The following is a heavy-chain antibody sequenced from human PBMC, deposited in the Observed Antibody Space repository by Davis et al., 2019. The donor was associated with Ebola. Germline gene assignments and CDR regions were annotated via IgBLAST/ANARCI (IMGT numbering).Heavy chain of an antibody. Sequence: SSVHVPCKASVGTFSSHAISWVRQAPGQGLEWMGGIIPIFGTANYAQKFQGRVTITADESTSTAYMELSSLRSEDTAVYYCARGRSGDGYKDWGQGTLVTVSS. J-gene: IGHJ4*02. CDR1: VGTFSSHA. CDR2: IIPIFGTA. CDR3: ARGRSGDGYKD. D-gene: IGHD5-24*01. V-gene: IGHV1-69*13.